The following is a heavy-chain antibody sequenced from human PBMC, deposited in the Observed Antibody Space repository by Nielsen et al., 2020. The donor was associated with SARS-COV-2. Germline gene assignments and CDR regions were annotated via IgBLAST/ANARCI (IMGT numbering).Heavy chain of an antibody. CDR3: ARDAPYSGSPLGY. V-gene: IGHV3-48*03. J-gene: IGHJ4*02. Sequence: GGSLRLSCAASGFTFSSYEMNWVRQAPGKGLEWVSYISSSGSTIYYADSVKGRFTISRDNAKNSLYLQMNSLRAEDTAVYYCARDAPYSGSPLGYWGQGTLVTVSS. CDR1: GFTFSSYE. D-gene: IGHD6-6*01. CDR2: ISSSGSTI.